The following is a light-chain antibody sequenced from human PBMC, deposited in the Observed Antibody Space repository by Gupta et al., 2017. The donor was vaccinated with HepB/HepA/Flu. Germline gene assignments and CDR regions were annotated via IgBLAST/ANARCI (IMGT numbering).Light chain of an antibody. CDR3: SSYTSSSTE. CDR2: DVS. CDR1: SSDVGRYNY. V-gene: IGLV2-14*03. Sequence: QSALTQPASVSGSPGHSITISCTGTSSDVGRYNYVSWYQQHPGKAPKLMIYDVSNRPSGVSNRFSGSKSGNTASLTISGLQAEDEADYYCSSYTSSSTEFGGGTKLTVL. J-gene: IGLJ2*01.